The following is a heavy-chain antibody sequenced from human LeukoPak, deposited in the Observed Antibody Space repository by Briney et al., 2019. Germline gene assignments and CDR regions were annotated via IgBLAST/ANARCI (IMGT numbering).Heavy chain of an antibody. D-gene: IGHD3-10*01. Sequence: GGSLRLSCTASGFAVSNNYMSWVRQAPGKGLEWVSLIYNAVTYADSVKGRFTISRDDSKNTLNLQMNSLRADDTAVYYCARLRGNTMVEYWGQGTLVTVSS. V-gene: IGHV3-53*01. CDR3: ARLRGNTMVEY. CDR2: IYNAVT. J-gene: IGHJ4*02. CDR1: GFAVSNNY.